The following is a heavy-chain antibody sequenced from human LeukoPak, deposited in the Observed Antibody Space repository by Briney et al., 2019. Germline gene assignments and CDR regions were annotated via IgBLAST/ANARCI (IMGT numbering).Heavy chain of an antibody. Sequence: PSQTLSLTCTVSGDSISSGSYYWSWIRQPAGKRLEWIGRIYINGGTNYSPSLKSRVTISVDTSRNQFSLKLSSVTAADTAVYYCARDGNDYGDYWGQGTLVTVSS. J-gene: IGHJ4*02. D-gene: IGHD1-1*01. CDR3: ARDGNDYGDY. CDR2: IYINGGT. V-gene: IGHV4-61*02. CDR1: GDSISSGSYY.